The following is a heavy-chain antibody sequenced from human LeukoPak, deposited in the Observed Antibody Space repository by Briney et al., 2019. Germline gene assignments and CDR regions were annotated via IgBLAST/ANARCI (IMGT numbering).Heavy chain of an antibody. Sequence: AGGSLRLSCVASGFTFSSYEMNWVRQAPGRGREWVSYMSFSGSTIYYADSVKGRFTISRDNAKNSLYLQMNSLRAEDTAVYYCARGYSSYYPDAFDIWGQGTMVTVSS. D-gene: IGHD5-12*01. CDR1: GFTFSSYE. J-gene: IGHJ3*02. V-gene: IGHV3-48*03. CDR3: ARGYSSYYPDAFDI. CDR2: MSFSGSTI.